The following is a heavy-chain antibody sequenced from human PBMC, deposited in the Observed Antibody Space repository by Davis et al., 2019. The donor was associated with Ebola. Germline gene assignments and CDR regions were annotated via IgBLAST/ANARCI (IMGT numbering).Heavy chain of an antibody. CDR1: GFTFSSYS. CDR2: ISSSSSTI. CDR3: ARGRGIAARRFDY. D-gene: IGHD6-6*01. Sequence: GESLKISCAASGFTFSSYSMNWVRQAPGKGLEWVSYISSSSSTIYYADSVKGRFTISRDNAKNSLYLQMNSLSDEDTAVYYCARGRGIAARRFDYWGQGTLVTVSS. V-gene: IGHV3-48*02. J-gene: IGHJ4*02.